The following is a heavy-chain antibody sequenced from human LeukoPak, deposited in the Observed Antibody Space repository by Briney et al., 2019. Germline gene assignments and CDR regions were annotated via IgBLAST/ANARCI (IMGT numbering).Heavy chain of an antibody. Sequence: PGGSLRLSCAASGFTFSSYGMHWVRQAPGKGLEWVAFIRYDGSNKYYADSVKGRFTISRDNSKNTLYLQMNSLRAEDTAVYYCAKDSGDYGDYSDAFDIWGQGTMVTVSS. V-gene: IGHV3-30*02. CDR2: IRYDGSNK. J-gene: IGHJ3*02. CDR3: AKDSGDYGDYSDAFDI. D-gene: IGHD4-17*01. CDR1: GFTFSSYG.